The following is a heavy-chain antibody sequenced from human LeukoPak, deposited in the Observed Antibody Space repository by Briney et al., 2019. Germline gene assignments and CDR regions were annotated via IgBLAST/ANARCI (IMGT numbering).Heavy chain of an antibody. CDR2: IYYSGST. D-gene: IGHD3-22*01. J-gene: IGHJ4*02. V-gene: IGHV4-59*01. CDR3: ARVPYYYDSSGSEPFFDY. Sequence: SETLSLTYTVSGGSISSYYWSWIRQPPGKGLEWIGYIYYSGSTNYNPSLKSRVTISVDTSKNQFSLKLSSVTAADTAVYYCARVPYYYDSSGSEPFFDYWGQGTLVTVSS. CDR1: GGSISSYY.